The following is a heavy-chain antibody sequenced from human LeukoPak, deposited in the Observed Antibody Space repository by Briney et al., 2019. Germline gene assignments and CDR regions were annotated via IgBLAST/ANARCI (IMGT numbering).Heavy chain of an antibody. Sequence: TGGSLRLSCAASGFTFSSYEINWVRQAPGKGLEWVSYISSGGSTVYYADSVKGRSTISRDNAKNSLYLQMSSLRAEDTAVYYCARAFYGDLDYWGQGTLVTVSS. J-gene: IGHJ4*02. CDR1: GFTFSSYE. CDR3: ARAFYGDLDY. D-gene: IGHD4-17*01. CDR2: ISSGGSTV. V-gene: IGHV3-48*03.